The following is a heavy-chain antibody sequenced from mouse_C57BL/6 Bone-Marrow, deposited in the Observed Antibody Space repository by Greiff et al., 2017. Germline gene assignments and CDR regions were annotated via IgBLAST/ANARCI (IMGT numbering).Heavy chain of an antibody. CDR1: GYTFTDYY. J-gene: IGHJ1*03. D-gene: IGHD1-1*01. V-gene: IGHV1-19*01. CDR3: TRWGIYYYGSRYFDV. Sequence: VQLQQSGPVLVKPGASVKMSCKASGYTFTDYYMNWVKQSPGKSLEWIGVINPYTGGTSYNQKFKGKATLTVDKSSSTAYMELNSLTSEDSAVYYCTRWGIYYYGSRYFDVWGTGTTVTVSS. CDR2: INPYTGGT.